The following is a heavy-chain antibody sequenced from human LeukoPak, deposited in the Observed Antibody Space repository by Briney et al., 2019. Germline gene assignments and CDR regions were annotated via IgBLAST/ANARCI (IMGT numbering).Heavy chain of an antibody. D-gene: IGHD4-23*01. V-gene: IGHV3-74*03. Sequence: GGSLRLSCAASGFTFSSFWMHWVRQAPGKGLVWVSRVSDDGSTTTYADSVKGRFTISRDNAKNTLYLQMNSLRAEDTAVYYCARPPTVVTPWGQGTLVTVSS. J-gene: IGHJ5*02. CDR2: VSDDGSTT. CDR1: GFTFSSFW. CDR3: ARPPTVVTP.